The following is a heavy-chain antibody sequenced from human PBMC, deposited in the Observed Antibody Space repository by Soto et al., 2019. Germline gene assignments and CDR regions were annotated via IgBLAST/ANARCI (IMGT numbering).Heavy chain of an antibody. D-gene: IGHD3-22*01. J-gene: IGHJ4*01. CDR3: SRGGSGYTRFKEF. CDR1: GGLFSSYP. Sequence: QEQLVQSGAEVKKPGSSVKVSCKASGGLFSSYPISWVRQVPGQGLEWMGGIIPVFQTAYYTQRFQGRVTSTADSSTNMVYMELSSLRSEATSIYYCSRGGSGYTRFKEFWGPGTLVTVSS. CDR2: IIPVFQTA. V-gene: IGHV1-69*01.